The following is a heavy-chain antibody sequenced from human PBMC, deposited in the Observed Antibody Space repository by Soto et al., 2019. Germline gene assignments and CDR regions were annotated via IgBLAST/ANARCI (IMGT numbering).Heavy chain of an antibody. CDR2: IWYDGSNK. V-gene: IGHV3-33*01. Sequence: QVQLVESGGVVVQPGRSLRLSCAASGFTFSSYGMHWVRQAPGKGLEWVAVIWYDGSNKYYADSVKGRFTISRDNSKNTLYLQMNSLRAEDTAVYYCARGEYGDDDLDYWGQGTLVTVSS. CDR3: ARGEYGDDDLDY. CDR1: GFTFSSYG. J-gene: IGHJ4*02. D-gene: IGHD4-17*01.